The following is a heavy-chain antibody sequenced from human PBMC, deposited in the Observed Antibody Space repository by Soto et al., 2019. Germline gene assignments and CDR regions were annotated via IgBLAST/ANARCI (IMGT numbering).Heavy chain of an antibody. CDR3: ARVALYYDYVWGSYRPHFDY. Sequence: GGSLRLSCAASGFTFSSYWMSWVRQAPGKGLEWVANIKQDGSEKYYVDSVKGRFTISRDNAKNSLYLQMNSLRAEDTAVYYCARVALYYDYVWGSYRPHFDYLGQGTLVTVSS. V-gene: IGHV3-7*03. CDR2: IKQDGSEK. CDR1: GFTFSSYW. J-gene: IGHJ4*02. D-gene: IGHD3-16*02.